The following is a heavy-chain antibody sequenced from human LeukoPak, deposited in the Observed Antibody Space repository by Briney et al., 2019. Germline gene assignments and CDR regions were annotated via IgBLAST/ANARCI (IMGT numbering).Heavy chain of an antibody. V-gene: IGHV1-2*02. CDR1: GYTFTGYY. Sequence: ASVKVSCKAPGYTFTGYYMHWVRQAPGQGLEWMGWINPNSGGTNYAQKFQGRVTMTRDTSISTAYMELSRLRSDDTAVYYCARASLNPHTGGKFAFDIWGQGTMVTVSS. CDR2: INPNSGGT. J-gene: IGHJ3*02. CDR3: ARASLNPHTGGKFAFDI. D-gene: IGHD1-14*01.